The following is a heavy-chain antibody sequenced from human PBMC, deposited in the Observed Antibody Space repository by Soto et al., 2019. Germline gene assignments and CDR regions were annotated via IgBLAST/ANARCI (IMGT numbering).Heavy chain of an antibody. Sequence: SETLSLTCTVSGGSISSYYWSWIRQPPGKGLEWIGYIYYSGSTNYNPSLKSRVTISVDTSKNQFSLKLSSVTAADTAVYYCARATARWGFDPWGQGTLVTVSS. CDR1: GGSISSYY. CDR2: IYYSGST. CDR3: ARATARWGFDP. V-gene: IGHV4-59*08. J-gene: IGHJ5*02.